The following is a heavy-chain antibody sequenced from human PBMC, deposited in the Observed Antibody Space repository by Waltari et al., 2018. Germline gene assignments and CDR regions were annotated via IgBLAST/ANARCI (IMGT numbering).Heavy chain of an antibody. D-gene: IGHD6-13*01. CDR3: ARSHSSSWYSSFDY. Sequence: QVQLVQSGAEVKKPGASVKVSCKASGYTFTSYDIHWVRQATGQGLEWMGWMNPNSGNTGYAQKFQGRVTMTRNTSISTAYMELSSLRSEDTAVYYCARSHSSSWYSSFDYWGQGTLVTVSS. V-gene: IGHV1-8*01. CDR1: GYTFTSYD. CDR2: MNPNSGNT. J-gene: IGHJ4*02.